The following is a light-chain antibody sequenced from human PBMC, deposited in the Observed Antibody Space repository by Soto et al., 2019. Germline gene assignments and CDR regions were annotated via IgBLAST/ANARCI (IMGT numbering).Light chain of an antibody. CDR3: AAWDDSLNGYV. Sequence: QSVLTQPLSASGTPGQRVTISCSGGSSNIGTNAVNWYQQLPGTAPKLLIYNNNQRPSGVPHRFSGSKSGTSASLAISGLQSEDEADYYCAAWDDSLNGYVFGTGTKVTV. CDR2: NNN. CDR1: SSNIGTNA. V-gene: IGLV1-44*01. J-gene: IGLJ1*01.